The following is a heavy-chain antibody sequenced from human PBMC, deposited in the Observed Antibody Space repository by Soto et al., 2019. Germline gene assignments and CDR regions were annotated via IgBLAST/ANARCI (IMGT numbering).Heavy chain of an antibody. CDR1: GFTFSSYA. V-gene: IGHV3-23*01. CDR2: ISGNGGTT. Sequence: EVQLLESGGGLVQPGGSLRLSCAASGFTFSSYAMSWVRQAPGKGLEWVSTISGNGGTTYDADSVKGRFTISRDNSKNTLYLQVNSLRAEDTAVYYCAKDARATYGMDVWGQGTTVTVSS. CDR3: AKDARATYGMDV. J-gene: IGHJ6*02.